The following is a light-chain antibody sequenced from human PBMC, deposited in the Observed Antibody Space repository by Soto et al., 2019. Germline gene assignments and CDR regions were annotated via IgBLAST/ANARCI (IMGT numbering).Light chain of an antibody. Sequence: QSVLTQPASVSGSPGQSITISCTGTNGDIGAYNYVSWYQQHPGKAPELMIYYVTSRPSGVSYRFSGSKSGNTASLTISGLQAEDEADYYCSSFTNSDSYVFGTGTKVTVL. CDR3: SSFTNSDSYV. J-gene: IGLJ1*01. CDR1: NGDIGAYNY. CDR2: YVT. V-gene: IGLV2-14*03.